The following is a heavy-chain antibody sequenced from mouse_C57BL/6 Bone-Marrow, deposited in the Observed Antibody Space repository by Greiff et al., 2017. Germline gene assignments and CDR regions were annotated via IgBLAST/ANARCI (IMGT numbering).Heavy chain of an antibody. Sequence: EVMLVESGGGLVKPGGSLKLSCAASGFTFSSYAMSWVRQTPGKRLEWVATISDGGSYTYYPDNVKGRFTISRDNAKNNLYLQMSHLKSEDTAMYYCARELGRDFDYWGQGTTLTVSS. CDR2: ISDGGSYT. J-gene: IGHJ2*01. CDR1: GFTFSSYA. V-gene: IGHV5-4*01. D-gene: IGHD4-1*01. CDR3: ARELGRDFDY.